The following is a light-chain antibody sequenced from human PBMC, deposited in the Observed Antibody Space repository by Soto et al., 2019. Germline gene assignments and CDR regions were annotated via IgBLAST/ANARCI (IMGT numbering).Light chain of an antibody. V-gene: IGKV1-5*01. CDR1: QSISTW. CDR2: DVS. CDR3: QQYDTFWT. J-gene: IGKJ1*01. Sequence: DIQMTQSPSTLSASAGDRVTITCRASQSISTWLAWYQQKPGKAPKLLIYDVSSLESGVPSRFSGSGSGTEFTLTISSLQPDDFATYYCQQYDTFWTFGQGTKVEIK.